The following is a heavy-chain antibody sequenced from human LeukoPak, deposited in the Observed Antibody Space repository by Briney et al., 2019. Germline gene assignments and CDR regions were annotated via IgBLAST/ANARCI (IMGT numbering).Heavy chain of an antibody. V-gene: IGHV3-7*01. J-gene: IGHJ6*02. CDR1: GFTFSSYW. Sequence: GGSLRLSCAASGFTFSSYWMSWVRQAPGKGLEWVANIKQDVSEKYYVDSVKGRFTISRDNAKNSLYLQMNSLRAEDTAVYYCARGKLVRATYYYYGIDVWGQGTTVTVSS. CDR2: IKQDVSEK. D-gene: IGHD3-10*01. CDR3: ARGKLVRATYYYYGIDV.